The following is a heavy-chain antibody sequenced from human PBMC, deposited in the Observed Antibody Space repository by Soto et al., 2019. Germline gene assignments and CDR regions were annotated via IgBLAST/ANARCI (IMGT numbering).Heavy chain of an antibody. CDR2: IYYSGST. Sequence: SETLSLTCTVSGGSISSYYWSWIRQPPGKGLEWIGYIYYSGSTNYNPFLKSRVTISVDTSKNQFSLKLSSVTAADTAVYYCARRYGSAFDIWGQGTMVTVSS. CDR3: ARRYGSAFDI. CDR1: GGSISSYY. J-gene: IGHJ3*02. D-gene: IGHD3-10*01. V-gene: IGHV4-59*01.